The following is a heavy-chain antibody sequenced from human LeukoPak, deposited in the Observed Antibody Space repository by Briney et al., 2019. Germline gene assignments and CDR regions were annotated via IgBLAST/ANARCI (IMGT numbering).Heavy chain of an antibody. D-gene: IGHD3-16*02. J-gene: IGHJ4*02. CDR1: GYTFTGYY. CDR2: INPNSGGT. Sequence: ASVKVSCKASGYTFTGYYMHWVRQAPGQGLEWMGWINPNSGGTNYAQKFRGRVTMTRDTSISTAYMELSRLRSDDTAVYYCARDRGLRLGELSLWGQGTLVTVSS. CDR3: ARDRGLRLGELSL. V-gene: IGHV1-2*02.